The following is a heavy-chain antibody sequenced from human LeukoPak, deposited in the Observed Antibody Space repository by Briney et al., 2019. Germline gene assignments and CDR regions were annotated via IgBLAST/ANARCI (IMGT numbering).Heavy chain of an antibody. CDR1: GYTFTSYD. Sequence: GASVKVSCKASGYTFTSYDVNWVREGTGQGREWIGWMNPKSGNTGYAQKFQGRVTMTRDTSISTAYMKLTSLRSEATAVYSCPRALPSSGYLEFAYWGQGTLVTV. CDR3: PRALPSSGYLEFAY. CDR2: MNPKSGNT. J-gene: IGHJ4*02. V-gene: IGHV1-8*01. D-gene: IGHD3-22*01.